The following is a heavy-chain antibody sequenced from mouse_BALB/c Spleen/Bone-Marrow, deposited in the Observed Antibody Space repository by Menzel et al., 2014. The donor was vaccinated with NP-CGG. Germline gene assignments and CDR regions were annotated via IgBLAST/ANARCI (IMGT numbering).Heavy chain of an antibody. J-gene: IGHJ3*01. D-gene: IGHD2-14*01. V-gene: IGHV1S81*02. Sequence: VKLMESGAELVKPGASVKLSCKASGYTFTSYWMHWVKQRPGQGLEWIGEINPSNGRANYNEKFKSKATLTVDKSSSTACMQLSSLTSEDAAIYYCARGGRYDERTWFAYWGQGTLVTVSA. CDR3: ARGGRYDERTWFAY. CDR1: GYTFTSYW. CDR2: INPSNGRA.